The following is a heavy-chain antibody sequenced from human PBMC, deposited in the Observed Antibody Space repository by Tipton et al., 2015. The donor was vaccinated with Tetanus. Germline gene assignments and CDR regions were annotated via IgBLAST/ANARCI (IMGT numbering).Heavy chain of an antibody. CDR1: GGSVNSGSYY. J-gene: IGHJ6*02. CDR3: ARDGPNYSGSSNDYPLYGMDV. D-gene: IGHD3-10*01. V-gene: IGHV4-61*01. Sequence: TLSLTCTVSGGSVNSGSYYWSWIRQPPGKGLEWIGYIYQSGRTSYSPSLESRVTISLETSKNQVSLRLGSVTAGDPAVCYCARDGPNYSGSSNDYPLYGMDVWGQGTTVTVSS. CDR2: IYQSGRT.